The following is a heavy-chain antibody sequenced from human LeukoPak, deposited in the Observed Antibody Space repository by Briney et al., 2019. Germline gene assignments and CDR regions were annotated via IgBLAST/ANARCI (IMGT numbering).Heavy chain of an antibody. Sequence: GGSLRLSCAASGFTFSSYEMNWVRQGPGKGLEWGSYISSSGSTISYADSVKVRFTISRDNAKNSLYLQMNSLRAEDTVVYYCARDSSGPLGYWGQGTLVTVSS. J-gene: IGHJ4*02. V-gene: IGHV3-48*03. D-gene: IGHD3-22*01. CDR1: GFTFSSYE. CDR2: ISSSGSTI. CDR3: ARDSSGPLGY.